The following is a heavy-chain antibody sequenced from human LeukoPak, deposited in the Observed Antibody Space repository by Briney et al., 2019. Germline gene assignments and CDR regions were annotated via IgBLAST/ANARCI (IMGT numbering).Heavy chain of an antibody. Sequence: GASVKVSCKASGGTFSSYAISWVRQAPGQGLEWMGGIIPIFGTANYAQKFQGRVTITADESTSTAYMELSSLRSDDTAVYYCARESAAGIVDYWGQGTLVTVSS. J-gene: IGHJ4*02. CDR2: IIPIFGTA. CDR3: ARESAAGIVDY. V-gene: IGHV1-69*01. CDR1: GGTFSSYA. D-gene: IGHD6-13*01.